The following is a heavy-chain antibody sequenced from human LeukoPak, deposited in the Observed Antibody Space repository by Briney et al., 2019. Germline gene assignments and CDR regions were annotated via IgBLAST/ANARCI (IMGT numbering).Heavy chain of an antibody. D-gene: IGHD6-6*01. Sequence: SETLSLTCAVYGGSFSGYYWSWIRQPPGKGLEWIGEINHSGSPNYNPSLKSRVTISVDTSKNQFSLRLSSVTAADTAVYYCAGGYSSSSANYWGQGTLVTVSS. CDR3: AGGYSSSSANY. V-gene: IGHV4-34*01. CDR2: INHSGSP. J-gene: IGHJ4*02. CDR1: GGSFSGYY.